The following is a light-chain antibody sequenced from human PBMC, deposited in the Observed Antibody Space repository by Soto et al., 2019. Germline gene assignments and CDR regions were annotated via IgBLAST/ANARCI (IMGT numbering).Light chain of an antibody. V-gene: IGLV2-11*01. CDR3: CSYAGSSSDV. J-gene: IGLJ1*01. CDR1: SSDVGGYNY. CDR2: DVN. Sequence: QSALTQPRSVSGSPGQSVTISCTGTSSDVGGYNYVSWYQQHPGKAPKLMIFDVNKRPSGVPDRFSGSKSGNTASLTISGLQAEDEADYFCCSYAGSSSDVFGTGTKLTVL.